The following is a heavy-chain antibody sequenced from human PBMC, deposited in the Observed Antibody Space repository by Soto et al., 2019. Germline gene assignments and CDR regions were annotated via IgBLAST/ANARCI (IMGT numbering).Heavy chain of an antibody. V-gene: IGHV3-15*07. Sequence: GGSLRLSCAVSGFTFSYAWMNWVRQAPGKGLEWVGRIKSKTDGGTTDCAAPVKGRFTISRDDSRNMVFLQMNSLGTEDTAVYYCAPRRGDLLYSGQGARVTVSS. D-gene: IGHD3-10*01. J-gene: IGHJ4*02. CDR2: IKSKTDGGTT. CDR3: APRRGDLLY. CDR1: GFTFSYAW.